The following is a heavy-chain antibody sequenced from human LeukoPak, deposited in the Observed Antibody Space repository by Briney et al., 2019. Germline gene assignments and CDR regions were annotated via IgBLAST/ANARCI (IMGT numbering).Heavy chain of an antibody. CDR3: ARNDYYYDSSGYFHGGAFDI. J-gene: IGHJ3*02. Sequence: PSETLSLTCAVSGGSISSGGYSWSWIRQPPGKGLEWIGYIYHSGSTYYNPSPKSRVTISVDRSKNQFSLKLSSVTAADTAVYYCARNDYYYDSSGYFHGGAFDIWGQGTMVTVSS. D-gene: IGHD3-22*01. CDR1: GGSISSGGYS. CDR2: IYHSGST. V-gene: IGHV4-30-2*01.